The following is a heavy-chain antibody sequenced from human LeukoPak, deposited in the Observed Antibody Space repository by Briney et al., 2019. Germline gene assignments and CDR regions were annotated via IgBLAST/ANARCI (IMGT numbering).Heavy chain of an antibody. V-gene: IGHV4-59*01. CDR3: ARGAKYDYVWGSYRSGFDY. Sequence: PSETLSLTCTVYGGSISSYYWSWIRQPPGKGLEWIGYIYYSGSTNYNPSLKSRVTISVDTSKNQFSLKLSSVTAADTAVYYCARGAKYDYVWGSYRSGFDYWGQGTLVTVSS. D-gene: IGHD3-16*02. CDR2: IYYSGST. CDR1: GGSISSYY. J-gene: IGHJ4*02.